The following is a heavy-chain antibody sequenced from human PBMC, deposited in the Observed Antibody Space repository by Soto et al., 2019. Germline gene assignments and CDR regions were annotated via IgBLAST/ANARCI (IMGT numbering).Heavy chain of an antibody. V-gene: IGHV1-69*12. Sequence: QVQLVQSGAEVKKPGSSVKVSCKASGGTFSSYAISWVRQAPGQGLEWMGGIIPFFGTANYAQKFQGRVTITADESTSTAYMELSSLRSEDTTVYYCARYRYGYSYFDYWGQGTLVTVSS. J-gene: IGHJ4*02. D-gene: IGHD5-18*01. CDR2: IIPFFGTA. CDR1: GGTFSSYA. CDR3: ARYRYGYSYFDY.